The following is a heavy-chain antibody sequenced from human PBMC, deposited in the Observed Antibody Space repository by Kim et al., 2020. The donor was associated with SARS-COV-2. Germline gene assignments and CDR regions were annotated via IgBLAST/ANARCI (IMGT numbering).Heavy chain of an antibody. Sequence: SPSFQGQVTISADKSINTASLQWSSLKASDTAMYYCARQMGAATGDAFDIWGQGTLVTVSS. V-gene: IGHV5-51*01. D-gene: IGHD1-26*01. J-gene: IGHJ3*02. CDR3: ARQMGAATGDAFDI.